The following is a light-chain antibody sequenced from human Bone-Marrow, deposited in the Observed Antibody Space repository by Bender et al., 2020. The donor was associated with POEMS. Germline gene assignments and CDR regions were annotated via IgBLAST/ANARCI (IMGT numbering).Light chain of an antibody. CDR3: CSYAGRSNWV. CDR2: EDY. Sequence: QSALTQPASVSGSPGQSITISCTGTSSDVGSYNLVSWYQQHPGKAPKVLIYEDYKRPSGVSDRLSGSKSGNTASLTISGLQAEDEATYYCCSYAGRSNWVFGGGTKLTVL. CDR1: SSDVGSYNL. J-gene: IGLJ3*02. V-gene: IGLV2-23*01.